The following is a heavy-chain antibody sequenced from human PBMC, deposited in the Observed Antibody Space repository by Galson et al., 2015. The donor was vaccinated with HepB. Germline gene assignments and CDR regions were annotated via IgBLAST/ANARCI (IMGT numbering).Heavy chain of an antibody. CDR1: GFTFSDYY. Sequence: SLRLSCAASGFTFSDYYMSWIRQAPGKGLEWVSYISSSSSYTNYADSVKGRFTISRDNAKNSLYLQMNSLRAEDTAVYYCARGGIAAAQGTLVDYWGQGTLVTVSS. J-gene: IGHJ4*02. CDR3: ARGGIAAAQGTLVDY. D-gene: IGHD6-13*01. CDR2: ISSSSSYT. V-gene: IGHV3-11*06.